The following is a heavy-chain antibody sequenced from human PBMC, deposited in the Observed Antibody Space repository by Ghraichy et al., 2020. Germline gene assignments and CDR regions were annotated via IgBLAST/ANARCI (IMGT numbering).Heavy chain of an antibody. CDR3: ARERPSFYYYDSSGYTKNYYYGMDV. Sequence: SQTLSLTCAISGDSVSSNSAAWNWIRQSPSRGLEWLGRTYYRSKWYNDYAVSVKSRITINPDTSKNQFSLQLNSVTPEDTAVYYCARERPSFYYYDSSGYTKNYYYGMDVWGQGTTVTVSS. J-gene: IGHJ6*02. CDR2: TYYRSKWYN. V-gene: IGHV6-1*01. CDR1: GDSVSSNSAA. D-gene: IGHD3-22*01.